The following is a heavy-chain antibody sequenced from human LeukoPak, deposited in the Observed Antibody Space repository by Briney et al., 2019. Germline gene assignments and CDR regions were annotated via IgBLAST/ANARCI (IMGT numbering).Heavy chain of an antibody. Sequence: GGSLRLSCAASGFTFSSYSMNWVRQAPGKRLEWVSSISSSSSYIYYADSVKGRFTISRDNSKNTLYLQMNSLRAEDTAMYYCAKVSLNMVNDAFDIWGQGTMVSVSS. CDR2: ISSSSSYI. CDR1: GFTFSSYS. D-gene: IGHD4/OR15-4a*01. CDR3: AKVSLNMVNDAFDI. V-gene: IGHV3-21*01. J-gene: IGHJ3*02.